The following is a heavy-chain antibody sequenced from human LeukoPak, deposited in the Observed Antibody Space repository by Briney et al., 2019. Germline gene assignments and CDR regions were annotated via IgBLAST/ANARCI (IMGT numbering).Heavy chain of an antibody. V-gene: IGHV3-30*02. CDR1: GFTFSSYG. Sequence: GGSLRLSCAASGFTFSSYGMHWVRQAPGKGLEWVAFIRYDGSNKYYADSVKGRFTISRDNAKNSLYLQMNSLRAEDTAVYYCGKDSYVGVNWFDPRGQGTLVTVSS. CDR3: GKDSYVGVNWFDP. D-gene: IGHD1-26*01. CDR2: IRYDGSNK. J-gene: IGHJ5*02.